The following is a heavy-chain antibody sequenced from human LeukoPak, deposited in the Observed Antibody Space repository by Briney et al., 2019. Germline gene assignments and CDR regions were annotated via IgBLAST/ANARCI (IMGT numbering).Heavy chain of an antibody. V-gene: IGHV3-48*04. Sequence: GGSLRPSCAASGFTFSSYSMNWIRQAPGKGLEWVSYISSSTIYYADSVKGRFTISRDNAKNSLYLQMNSLRAEDTAVYYCAKDISPDNYYDSSGPFDYWGQGTLVTVSS. J-gene: IGHJ4*02. CDR1: GFTFSSYS. CDR3: AKDISPDNYYDSSGPFDY. D-gene: IGHD3-22*01. CDR2: ISSSTI.